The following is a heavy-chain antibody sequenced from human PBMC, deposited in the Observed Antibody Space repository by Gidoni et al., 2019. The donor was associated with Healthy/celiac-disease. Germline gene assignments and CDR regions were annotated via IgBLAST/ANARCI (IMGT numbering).Heavy chain of an antibody. CDR3: AELNVDTAMVTDY. D-gene: IGHD5-18*01. V-gene: IGHV4-34*01. CDR1: GWSFSGYY. J-gene: IGHJ4*02. Sequence: QVHLQPWRAGLLTPSETLSLTCALYGWSFSGYYCSWIRKPPGKGLEWIGEINHSGSTNYNPSIKSRVTISVDTSKNQFSLKLSSVTAADTAVYYCAELNVDTAMVTDYWGQGTLVTVSS. CDR2: INHSGST.